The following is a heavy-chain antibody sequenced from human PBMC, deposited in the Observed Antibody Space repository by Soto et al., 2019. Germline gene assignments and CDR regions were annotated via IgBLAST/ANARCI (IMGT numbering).Heavy chain of an antibody. D-gene: IGHD1-7*01. CDR3: ATLYNWNYRAPATN. Sequence: TGGSLRLSCAASGFTFSSYAMSWVRQAPGKGLEWVSAISGSGGSTYYADSVKGRFTISRDNSKNTLYLQMNSLRAEDTAVYYCATLYNWNYRAPATNWGQGTLVTVSS. CDR1: GFTFSSYA. J-gene: IGHJ4*02. CDR2: ISGSGGST. V-gene: IGHV3-23*01.